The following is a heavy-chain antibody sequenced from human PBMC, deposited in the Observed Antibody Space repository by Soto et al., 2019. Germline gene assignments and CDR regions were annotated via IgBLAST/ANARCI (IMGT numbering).Heavy chain of an antibody. CDR1: GGTCSNYA. V-gene: IGHV1-69*15. CDR2: IIPIFGTT. CDR3: AKDGGADGYFGNWLDP. J-gene: IGHJ5*02. D-gene: IGHD5-12*01. Sequence: QVQLVQSGAEVKKPGSSVKVSCKASGGTCSNYAITWVRQAPGHGLEWVGRIIPIFGTTHVAQKFQGRVTIPADESTTTANMELSGLRSDDTAVYYCAKDGGADGYFGNWLDPWGQGTLVTVSA.